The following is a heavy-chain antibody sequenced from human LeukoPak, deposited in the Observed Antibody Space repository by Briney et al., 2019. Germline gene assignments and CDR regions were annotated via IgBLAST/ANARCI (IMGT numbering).Heavy chain of an antibody. V-gene: IGHV4-39*01. CDR1: GGSISSSSYY. Sequence: PSETLSLTRTVSGGSISSSSYYWGWIRQPPGKGLEWIGSIYYSGSTYYNPSLKSRVTISVDTSKNQFSLKLSSVTAADTAVYYCAGPGRYFDWLLYPFDYWGQGTLVTVSS. J-gene: IGHJ4*02. CDR3: AGPGRYFDWLLYPFDY. D-gene: IGHD3-9*01. CDR2: IYYSGST.